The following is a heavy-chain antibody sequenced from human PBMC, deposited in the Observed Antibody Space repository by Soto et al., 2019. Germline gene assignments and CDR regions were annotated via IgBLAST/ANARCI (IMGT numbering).Heavy chain of an antibody. V-gene: IGHV3-23*01. CDR1: GFSFSDYS. Sequence: LRLSCAASGFSFSDYSMTWVRQAPWRGLEWVSTLTPAGTTFYADSVKGRFTISRDNYRNTLSLQMYNLRAEDTARYYCAKRATTVPTPGNYFDCWGQGTLVTVSS. D-gene: IGHD2-15*01. CDR3: AKRATTVPTPGNYFDC. J-gene: IGHJ4*02. CDR2: LTPAGTT.